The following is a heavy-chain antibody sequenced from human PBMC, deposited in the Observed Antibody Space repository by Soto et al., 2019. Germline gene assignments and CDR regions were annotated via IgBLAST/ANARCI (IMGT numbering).Heavy chain of an antibody. V-gene: IGHV4-59*08. CDR3: ARLITYYYDSSGYYLDY. CDR2: IYYSGST. D-gene: IGHD3-22*01. J-gene: IGHJ4*02. Sequence: SETLSLTCTVSGGSISSYYWSWIRQPPGKGLEWIGYIYYSGSTNYNPSLKSRVTISVDTSKNQFSLKLSSVTAADTAVYYCARLITYYYDSSGYYLDYWGQGTLVTVS. CDR1: GGSISSYY.